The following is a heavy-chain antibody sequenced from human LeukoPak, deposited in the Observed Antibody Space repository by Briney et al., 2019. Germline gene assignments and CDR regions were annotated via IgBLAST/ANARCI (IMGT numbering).Heavy chain of an antibody. J-gene: IGHJ4*02. CDR3: ARDPFGGSEGHY. V-gene: IGHV1/OR15-1*04. D-gene: IGHD3-16*01. Sequence: GASVKVSCKASGYIFTDYYMHWVRQAPGQELGWMGRINPNSGGTNYAQKFQGRVTMTRDTSISTAYMELSSLRSEDTAVYYCARDPFGGSEGHYWGQGTLVTVSS. CDR1: GYIFTDYY. CDR2: INPNSGGT.